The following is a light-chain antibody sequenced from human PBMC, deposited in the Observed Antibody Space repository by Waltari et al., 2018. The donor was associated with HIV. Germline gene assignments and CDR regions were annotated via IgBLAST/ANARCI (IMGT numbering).Light chain of an antibody. CDR2: DVN. Sequence: QSALTQPPSVSGSPGQSVSISCSGTTSDVGFYVYVSWYQQYPGKAPKLIIFDVNQRPSGVPERFSGSKSGNTASLTISGLQTEDEADYFCCAYAAGHVSYVFGNGTAVAVL. J-gene: IGLJ1*01. CDR1: TSDVGFYVY. CDR3: CAYAAGHVSYV. V-gene: IGLV2-11*01.